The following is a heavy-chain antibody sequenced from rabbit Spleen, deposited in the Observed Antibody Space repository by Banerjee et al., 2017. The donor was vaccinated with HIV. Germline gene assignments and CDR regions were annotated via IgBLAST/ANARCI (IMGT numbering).Heavy chain of an antibody. CDR3: ARDGAGSSYFAL. CDR1: GFTLSSYY. V-gene: IGHV1S7*01. Sequence: QLVETGGGLVQPGGSLTLSCKASGFTLSSYYMNWVRQAPGKGLEWIGYIDPVFGITYYASWVNGRLSISRENAKTTVFLQMTSLTAADTATYFCARDGAGSSYFALWGQGTLVTVS. CDR2: IDPVFGIT. J-gene: IGHJ4*01. D-gene: IGHD8-1*01.